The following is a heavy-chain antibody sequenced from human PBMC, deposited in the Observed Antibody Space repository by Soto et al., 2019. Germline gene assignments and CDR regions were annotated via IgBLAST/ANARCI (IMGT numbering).Heavy chain of an antibody. CDR2: ISSSSSTI. V-gene: IGHV3-48*01. Sequence: XVSRRRSGAACGISFSSQSINWVRQAAGKGLEWGSYISSSSSTIYYADSVKGRFTISRDNAKNSPYLQMHRLRPEYKAVYYCARDSGNCSGASVNHYFNYYRQATLVTVSS. J-gene: IGHJ4*01. CDR1: GISFSSQS. D-gene: IGHD3-10*02. CDR3: ARDSGNCSGASVNHYFNY.